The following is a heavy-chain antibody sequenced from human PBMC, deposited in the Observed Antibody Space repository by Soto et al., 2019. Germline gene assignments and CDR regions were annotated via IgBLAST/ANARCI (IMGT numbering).Heavy chain of an antibody. CDR3: ARDWKGAEGFDP. Sequence: QVQLVQSGPEVKKPGASVKVSCKASGYTFSTYGFSWVRQAPGQGFEWMGWIGAHNGDTTYAQNFQGRVTMTIDTSTTTSYMELRSLTSDDTAVYFCARDWKGAEGFDPWGQGTLVTVSS. CDR2: IGAHNGDT. CDR1: GYTFSTYG. D-gene: IGHD1-1*01. V-gene: IGHV1-18*01. J-gene: IGHJ5*02.